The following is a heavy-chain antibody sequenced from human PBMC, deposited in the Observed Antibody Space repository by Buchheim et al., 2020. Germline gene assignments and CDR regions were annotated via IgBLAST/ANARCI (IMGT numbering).Heavy chain of an antibody. CDR2: IYHSGST. Sequence: QLQLQESGSGLVKPSQTLSFTCAVSGGSISSGGYSWSWIRQPPGKGLEWIGYIYHSGSTYYNPSLKSRVTISVDRSKNQFSLKLSSVTAADTAVYYCARGREAAVLHPLLFDYWGQGTL. J-gene: IGHJ4*02. D-gene: IGHD6-13*01. CDR3: ARGREAAVLHPLLFDY. CDR1: GGSISSGGYS. V-gene: IGHV4-30-2*01.